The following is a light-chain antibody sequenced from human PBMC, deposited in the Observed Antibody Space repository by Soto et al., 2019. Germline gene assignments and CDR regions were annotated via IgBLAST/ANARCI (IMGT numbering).Light chain of an antibody. V-gene: IGLV1-40*01. Sequence: QSVLTQPPSVSGAPGQRVTISCTGSSSNIGAGYDVHWYQQLPGTAPKLLIYGHTNRPSGVPDRFSGSKSGTSASRAITGLQAEDEADYYCQSHDSSLSTYVFGTVTKLTVL. CDR3: QSHDSSLSTYV. J-gene: IGLJ1*01. CDR1: SSNIGAGYD. CDR2: GHT.